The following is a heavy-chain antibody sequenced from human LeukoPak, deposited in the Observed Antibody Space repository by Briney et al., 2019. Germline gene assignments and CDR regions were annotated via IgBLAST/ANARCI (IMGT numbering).Heavy chain of an antibody. V-gene: IGHV3-7*01. Sequence: GGSLRLSCAASGFTFSSYWMSWVRQAPGKGLEWVANIKQDGSEKYYVDSVKGRFTISRDNAKNSLYLQMNSLRAEDTAVYYCARSLLTYYYDSSGLFDYWGQGTLVTVSS. CDR1: GFTFSSYW. J-gene: IGHJ4*02. CDR3: ARSLLTYYYDSSGLFDY. CDR2: IKQDGSEK. D-gene: IGHD3-22*01.